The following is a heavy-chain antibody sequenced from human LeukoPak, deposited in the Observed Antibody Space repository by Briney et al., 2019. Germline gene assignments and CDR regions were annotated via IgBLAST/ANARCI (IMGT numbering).Heavy chain of an antibody. Sequence: PGGSLRLSCAASGFTFSQYWMSWVRQAPGKGLEWVANIQQDGSKIYYLDSVKGRFTISRYNAKNSVYLQMNSLRAEDTAMYYCATRRGESWGQGTLVTVSS. D-gene: IGHD3-16*01. J-gene: IGHJ5*02. CDR3: ATRRGES. V-gene: IGHV3-7*01. CDR1: GFTFSQYW. CDR2: IQQDGSKI.